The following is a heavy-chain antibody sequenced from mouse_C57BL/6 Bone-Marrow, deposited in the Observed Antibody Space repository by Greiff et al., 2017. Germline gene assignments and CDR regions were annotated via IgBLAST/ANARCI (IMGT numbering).Heavy chain of an antibody. V-gene: IGHV1-42*01. J-gene: IGHJ1*03. Sequence: EVQLQQSGPELVKPGASVKISCKASGYSFTGYYMNWVKQSPEKSLEWIGEINTSTGGTTYNQKFKAKATLTVDKSSSTAYMQLKSLTSEDSAVYYCARDGSRPWYFDVWGTGTTVTVSS. CDR3: ARDGSRPWYFDV. CDR2: INTSTGGT. D-gene: IGHD1-1*01. CDR1: GYSFTGYY.